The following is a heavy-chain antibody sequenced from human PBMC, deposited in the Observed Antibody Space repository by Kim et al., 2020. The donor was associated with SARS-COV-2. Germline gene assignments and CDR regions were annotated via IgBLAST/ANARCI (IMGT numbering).Heavy chain of an antibody. D-gene: IGHD3-3*01. CDR3: ARDAYSDFWSGYSPYWYFDF. J-gene: IGHJ2*01. Sequence: SETLSLTCIVSGGSIRSDYWCWIRQRPRKGLEWVCYISHSGSTHYNHSLKLRVTMSVVMSRNQFSLNLTSVTAADTAVYYCARDAYSDFWSGYSPYWYFDFWGRGTLVSASS. V-gene: IGHV4-59*13. CDR2: ISHSGST. CDR1: GGSIRSDY.